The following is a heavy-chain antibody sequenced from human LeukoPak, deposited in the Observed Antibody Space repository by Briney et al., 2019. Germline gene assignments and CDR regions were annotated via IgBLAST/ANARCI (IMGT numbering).Heavy chain of an antibody. V-gene: IGHV1-18*01. D-gene: IGHD2-2*01. Sequence: ATVKVSCRASGYTFTSYGISWVRHAPGQGLEWMGWISAYNGNTNYAQKLQGRVTMTTDTSTSTAYMELRSLRSDDTAVYYCARALPDIVVVPAAMQVDYWGQGTLVTVSS. CDR2: ISAYNGNT. J-gene: IGHJ4*02. CDR3: ARALPDIVVVPAAMQVDY. CDR1: GYTFTSYG.